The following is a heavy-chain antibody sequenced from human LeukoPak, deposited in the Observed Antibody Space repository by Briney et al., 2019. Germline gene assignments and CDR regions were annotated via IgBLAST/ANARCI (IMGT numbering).Heavy chain of an antibody. J-gene: IGHJ4*02. CDR1: GFTFTGYY. CDR3: ARSKDNRGYDVRHLDY. D-gene: IGHD1-14*01. CDR2: INPNGGHT. Sequence: ASVKVSCKTAGFTFTGYYMHWVRQAPGQGLEWMGMINPNGGHTDYAQNFQGGVTMTRDMSTSTVYMELRSLRSEDTAVFYCARSKDNRGYDVRHLDYWGQGTLVTVSS. V-gene: IGHV1-46*01.